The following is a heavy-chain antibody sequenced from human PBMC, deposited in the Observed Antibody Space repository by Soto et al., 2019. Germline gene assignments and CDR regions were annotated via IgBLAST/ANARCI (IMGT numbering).Heavy chain of an antibody. V-gene: IGHV3-21*01. Sequence: PGGSLRLSCAASGFTFSTYSMKWVRQAPGKGLEWVSSISSSSSYIYYADSVKGRFTISRDNAKNSLYLQMNSLRAEDTAVYYYARVVDYYDPYYYYGMDVWGQATTVTVSS. CDR2: ISSSSSYI. J-gene: IGHJ6*02. CDR3: ARVVDYYDPYYYYGMDV. CDR1: GFTFSTYS. D-gene: IGHD3-22*01.